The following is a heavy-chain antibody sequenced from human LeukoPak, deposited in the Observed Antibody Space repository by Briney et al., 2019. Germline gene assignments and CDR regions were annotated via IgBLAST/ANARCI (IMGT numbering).Heavy chain of an antibody. Sequence: GSLRLSCAASGFTFSSYSMNWVRQAPGKGLEWIGYIYYSGSTNYNPSLKSRVTISVDTSKNQFSLKLSSVTAADTAVYYCVGSSDAFDIWGQGTMVTVSS. CDR2: IYYSGST. J-gene: IGHJ3*02. D-gene: IGHD3-10*01. CDR1: GFTFSSYS. V-gene: IGHV4-59*08. CDR3: VGSSDAFDI.